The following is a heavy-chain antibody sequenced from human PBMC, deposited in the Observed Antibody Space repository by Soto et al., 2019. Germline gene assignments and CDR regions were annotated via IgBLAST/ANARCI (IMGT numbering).Heavy chain of an antibody. Sequence: QVQLVQSGAEVKKPGSSVKVSCKASGGTFSSYAISWVRQAPGQGLERMGGIIPIFGTANYAQKFQGRVTITADESTSTAYMELSSLRSEDTAVYYCARRCSGGSCYSATSNWFDPWGQGTLVTVSS. CDR3: ARRCSGGSCYSATSNWFDP. CDR2: IIPIFGTA. J-gene: IGHJ5*02. D-gene: IGHD2-15*01. V-gene: IGHV1-69*01. CDR1: GGTFSSYA.